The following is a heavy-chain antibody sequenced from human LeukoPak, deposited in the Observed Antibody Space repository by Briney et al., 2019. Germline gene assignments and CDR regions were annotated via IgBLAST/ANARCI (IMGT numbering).Heavy chain of an antibody. J-gene: IGHJ3*02. V-gene: IGHV3-48*03. CDR2: ISSSGSTI. D-gene: IGHD3-16*02. CDR1: GFTFSSYE. CDR3: ASQFYVWGSYHDAFDI. Sequence: GGSLRLSCAASGFTFSSYEMNWVRQAPGKGLEWVSYISSSGSTIYYADSVKGRFTISRDNAKNSLYPQMNSLRAEDTAVYYCASQFYVWGSYHDAFDIWGQGTMVTVSS.